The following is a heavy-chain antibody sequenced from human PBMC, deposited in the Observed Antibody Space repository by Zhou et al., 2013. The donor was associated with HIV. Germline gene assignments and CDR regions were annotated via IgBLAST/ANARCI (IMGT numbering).Heavy chain of an antibody. J-gene: IGHJ4*02. D-gene: IGHD3-22*01. Sequence: QVQLVQSGAEVKKPGSSVKVSCKASGGTFSSYAISWVRQAPGQGLDWMGRIIPIFGTTNYAQRFQGRVTITADEYTSTAYMELSSLNSEDTAVYYCARPHNRTLNSYDASGPLDYWGQGTLVTVSS. CDR1: GGTFSSYA. V-gene: IGHV1-69*13. CDR2: IIPIFGTT. CDR3: ARPHNRTLNSYDASGPLDY.